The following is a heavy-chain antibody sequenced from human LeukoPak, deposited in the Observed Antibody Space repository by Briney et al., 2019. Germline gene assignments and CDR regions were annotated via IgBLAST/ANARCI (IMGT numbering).Heavy chain of an antibody. V-gene: IGHV4-38-2*02. Sequence: SETLSLTCTVSGYSNSSGHYWGWIRHPPGKGLEWIGNIYHSGSTYYNPSLKSRVTISVDTSKNQFSLKLNSVTAADTAVYYCARGGTYRGGADYWGQGTLVTVSS. D-gene: IGHD4-11*01. CDR3: ARGGTYRGGADY. CDR1: GYSNSSGHY. CDR2: IYHSGST. J-gene: IGHJ4*02.